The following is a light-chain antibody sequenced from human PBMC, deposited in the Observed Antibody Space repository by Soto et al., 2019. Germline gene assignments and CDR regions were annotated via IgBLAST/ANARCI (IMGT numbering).Light chain of an antibody. CDR1: QSVSTN. Sequence: IVMTQSPATLSLSPLYRATLSFMASQSVSTNLAWYQQKPGQAPRLLIYGASRRATGIPDRFSGSGSGTDFTLTISRLEPEDFAVYYCQQYGSSTYTFGQGTKVDIK. CDR2: GAS. CDR3: QQYGSSTYT. V-gene: IGKV3-20*01. J-gene: IGKJ2*01.